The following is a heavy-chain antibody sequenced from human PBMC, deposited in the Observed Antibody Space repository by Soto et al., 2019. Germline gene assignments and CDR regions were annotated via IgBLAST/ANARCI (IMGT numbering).Heavy chain of an antibody. Sequence: SETLSLTCTVSGDSVSSGSSYWTWIRHPPGKGLEWIGYIYYSGSTNCNPSLKSRVTISVDTSKNQFSLKLSSVTAADTAVYFCARLYCSGGSCYSMIDFYYGMDVWGQGTTVTVSS. CDR1: GDSVSSGSSY. J-gene: IGHJ6*02. V-gene: IGHV4-61*01. CDR3: ARLYCSGGSCYSMIDFYYGMDV. D-gene: IGHD2-15*01. CDR2: IYYSGST.